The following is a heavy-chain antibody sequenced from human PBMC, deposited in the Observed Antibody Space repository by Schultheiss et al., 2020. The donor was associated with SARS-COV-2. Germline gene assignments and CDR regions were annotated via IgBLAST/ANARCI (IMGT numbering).Heavy chain of an antibody. CDR2: INHSGST. D-gene: IGHD3-10*01. J-gene: IGHJ4*02. V-gene: IGHV4-34*01. CDR3: ARGRVSMVRGASYFDY. Sequence: SQTLSLTCAVYGGSFSGYYWSWIRQPPGKGLEWIGEINHSGSTNYNPSLKSRVTISVDTSKNQFSLKLSSVTAADTAVYYCARGRVSMVRGASYFDYWGWEPWSPSPQ. CDR1: GGSFSGYY.